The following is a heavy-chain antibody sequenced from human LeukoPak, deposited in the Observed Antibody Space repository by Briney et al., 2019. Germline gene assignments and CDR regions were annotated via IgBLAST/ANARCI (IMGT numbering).Heavy chain of an antibody. Sequence: ASVKLSCKASGYTFISYGISWVRQAPGQGLEWMGWISAYNGNTNYAEKFQGRVTMTTDTSTSTAYMELRSLRSDDTAVYYCARDLRIAADPNWFDPWGQGTLVTVSS. CDR2: ISAYNGNT. J-gene: IGHJ5*02. CDR3: ARDLRIAADPNWFDP. V-gene: IGHV1-18*01. D-gene: IGHD6-13*01. CDR1: GYTFISYG.